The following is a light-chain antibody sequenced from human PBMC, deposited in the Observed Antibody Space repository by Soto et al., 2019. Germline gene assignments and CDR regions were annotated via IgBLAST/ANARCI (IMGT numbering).Light chain of an antibody. CDR1: QTISSW. V-gene: IGKV1-5*03. Sequence: DIQMTQSPSTLSGSVGDRFTIACRASQTISSWLAWYQQKPGKAPKLLIYKASTLKSGVPSSFSGSGSGTDFSLTISSLQPEDAATYYCQSLNRFPHSFGGGTKVDI. J-gene: IGKJ4*01. CDR3: QSLNRFPHS. CDR2: KAS.